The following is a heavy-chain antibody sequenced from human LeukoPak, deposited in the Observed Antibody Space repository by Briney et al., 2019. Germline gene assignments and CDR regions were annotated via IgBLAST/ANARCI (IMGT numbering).Heavy chain of an antibody. Sequence: SETLSLTCTVSGGSISSGGYYWSWIRQHPGKGLEWIGYIYYSGSTYYNPSLKSRVTISVDTSKNQFSLELSSVTAADTAVYYCARAGRTLQWLHNADDAFDIWGQGTMVTVSS. D-gene: IGHD5-24*01. CDR2: IYYSGST. CDR3: ARAGRTLQWLHNADDAFDI. V-gene: IGHV4-31*03. J-gene: IGHJ3*02. CDR1: GGSISSGGYY.